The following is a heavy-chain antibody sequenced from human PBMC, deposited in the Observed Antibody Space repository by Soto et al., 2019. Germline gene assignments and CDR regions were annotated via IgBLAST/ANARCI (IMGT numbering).Heavy chain of an antibody. J-gene: IGHJ6*03. Sequence: GGSLRLSCAASGFTFKSYAMTWVRQAPGKGLEWVSTIGAGGNTKYYADSVKGRFTISRDNSKNTLYLQMISMRAEDTAVYYCARDGANFYFYYYMDVWGKGTTVTVSS. CDR2: IGAGGNTK. V-gene: IGHV3-23*01. CDR3: ARDGANFYFYYYMDV. D-gene: IGHD2-21*02. CDR1: GFTFKSYA.